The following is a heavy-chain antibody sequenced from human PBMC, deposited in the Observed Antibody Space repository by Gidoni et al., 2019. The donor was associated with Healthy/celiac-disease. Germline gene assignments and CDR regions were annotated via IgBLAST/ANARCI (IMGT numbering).Heavy chain of an antibody. CDR1: GGTFSSHT. V-gene: IGHV1-69*02. J-gene: IGHJ6*02. CDR3: ASLETTSDYYYYGMDV. Sequence: QVQLVQSGAAVTKPGSSVKVSCEASGGTFSSHTISWVRQAPGQGLEWMGRIIPILGIANYAQKFQGRVTITADKSTSTAYMELSSLRSEDTAVYYCASLETTSDYYYYGMDVWGQGTTVTVSS. D-gene: IGHD1-1*01. CDR2: IIPILGIA.